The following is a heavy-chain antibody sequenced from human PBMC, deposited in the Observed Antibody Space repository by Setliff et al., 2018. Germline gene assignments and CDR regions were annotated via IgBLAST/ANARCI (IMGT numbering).Heavy chain of an antibody. CDR2: IYASGST. D-gene: IGHD3-10*01. Sequence: SETLSLTCDISGASINNYFWSWIRQPPGKGLEWIGYIYASGSTYFNPSLRSRVTISLDTSKNQLSLKLSSVTAADTAVYYCARAYYYASGNSHNYYMDVWGKGTAVTVSS. CDR1: GASINNYF. J-gene: IGHJ6*03. V-gene: IGHV4-4*09. CDR3: ARAYYYASGNSHNYYMDV.